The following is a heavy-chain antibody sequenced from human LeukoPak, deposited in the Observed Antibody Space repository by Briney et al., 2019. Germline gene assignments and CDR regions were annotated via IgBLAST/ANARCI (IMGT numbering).Heavy chain of an antibody. J-gene: IGHJ3*02. CDR1: GGSINTFY. CDR2: IHYSGST. D-gene: IGHD2-21*01. V-gene: IGHV4-59*08. CDR3: ASGDEFLDAFDI. Sequence: SDTLSLTCTVSGGSINTFYWNWIRQPPGKGLEWIGYIHYSGSTFYNPSLKSRVTIFVDTSKNQFSLKLSSVTAADTAVYYCASGDEFLDAFDIWGQGTMVTVSS.